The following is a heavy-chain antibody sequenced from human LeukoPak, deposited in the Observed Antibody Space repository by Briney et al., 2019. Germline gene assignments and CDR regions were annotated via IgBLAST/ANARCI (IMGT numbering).Heavy chain of an antibody. CDR1: GFTFSSYG. CDR3: AKCNGYDSSGYLDY. D-gene: IGHD3-22*01. J-gene: IGHJ4*02. Sequence: GGSLRLSCAASGFTFSSYGMSWVRQAPGKGLEWVSAISGSGGSTYYADSVKGRFTISRDNSKNTLYLQMNSLRAEDTAVYYCAKCNGYDSSGYLDYWGQGTLVTVSS. CDR2: ISGSGGST. V-gene: IGHV3-23*01.